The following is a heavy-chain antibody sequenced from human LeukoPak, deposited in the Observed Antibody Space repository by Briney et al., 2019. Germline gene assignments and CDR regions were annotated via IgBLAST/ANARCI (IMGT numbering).Heavy chain of an antibody. CDR3: ARVSVTDTFYFDY. J-gene: IGHJ4*02. V-gene: IGHV4-59*01. CDR1: GDSISSYY. CDR2: IYYTGST. Sequence: SETLSLTCTVSGDSISSYYWSWLRQPPGKGLEWIGYIYYTGSTNYNPSLKSRVTISLDTSKNQFSLKLNSVTAADTAVYYCARVSVTDTFYFDYWGQGTLVTVSS. D-gene: IGHD4-11*01.